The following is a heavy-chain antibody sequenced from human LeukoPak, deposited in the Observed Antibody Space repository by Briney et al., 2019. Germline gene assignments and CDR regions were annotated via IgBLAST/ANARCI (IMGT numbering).Heavy chain of an antibody. Sequence: AASVKVSCKASGYTFTGYYMHWVRQAPGQGLEWMGWINPNSGGTNYAQKFQGRVTMTRDTSISTAYMELSRLRSDDTAVYYCAIGHFVVVMPPYYSPGAFDIWGQGTMVTVSS. CDR1: GYTFTGYY. J-gene: IGHJ3*02. D-gene: IGHD2-21*01. CDR2: INPNSGGT. V-gene: IGHV1-2*02. CDR3: AIGHFVVVMPPYYSPGAFDI.